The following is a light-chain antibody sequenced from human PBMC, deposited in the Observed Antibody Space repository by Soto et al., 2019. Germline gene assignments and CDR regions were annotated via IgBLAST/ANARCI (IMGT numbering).Light chain of an antibody. V-gene: IGLV1-51*02. Sequence: QFVLTQPHSVSAAPGQRVTISCSGSSSNIGINDVSWYQQLPGTAPKLLIYENNQRPSGIPDRFSGSKSGTSATLGITGLQTGDEADYYCGAWDNSLSGVVFGGGTKLTVL. CDR3: GAWDNSLSGVV. J-gene: IGLJ2*01. CDR1: SSNIGIND. CDR2: ENN.